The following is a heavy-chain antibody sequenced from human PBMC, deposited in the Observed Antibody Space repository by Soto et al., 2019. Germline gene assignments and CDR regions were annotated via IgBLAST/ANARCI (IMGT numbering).Heavy chain of an antibody. CDR3: ARAGASDWNYVSSSS. D-gene: IGHD1-7*01. CDR2: ISANSGNT. Sequence: AASVKVSCKASGYTFTSSGFNWVRQAPGQGLEWMGWISANSGNTNYAQNLQGRVTMTTDTSTSTAYMELRSLTSDDTAVYYCARAGASDWNYVSSSSWGQGTLVTVSP. V-gene: IGHV1-18*04. CDR1: GYTFTSSG. J-gene: IGHJ4*02.